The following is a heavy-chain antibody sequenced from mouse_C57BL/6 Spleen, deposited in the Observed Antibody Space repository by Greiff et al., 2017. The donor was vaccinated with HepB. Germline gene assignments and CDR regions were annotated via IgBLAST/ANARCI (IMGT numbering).Heavy chain of an antibody. V-gene: IGHV6-3*01. CDR1: GFTFSNYW. J-gene: IGHJ2*01. CDR3: TELYYLY. D-gene: IGHD2-1*01. Sequence: EVKVVESGGGLVQPGGSMKLSCVASGFTFSNYWMNWVRQSPEKGLEWVAKIRLKSDNYATHYAESVKGRFTISRDDSKSSVYLQMNNLGAEDTGIYYCTELYYLYWGQGTTLTVSS. CDR2: IRLKSDNYAT.